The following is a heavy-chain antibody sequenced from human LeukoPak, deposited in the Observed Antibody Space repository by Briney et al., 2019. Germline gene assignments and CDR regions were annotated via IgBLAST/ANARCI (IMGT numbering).Heavy chain of an antibody. CDR3: ARDGCSSTSCYRYYGMDV. CDR2: IYYSGST. CDR1: GGSISSGGYY. V-gene: IGHV4-31*03. D-gene: IGHD2-2*01. J-gene: IGHJ6*02. Sequence: SETLSLTCTVSGGSISSGGYYWSWIRQHPGKGLEWIGYIYYSGSTYYNPSLKSRVTISVDTSKNQFSLKLSSVTAADTAVYYCARDGCSSTSCYRYYGMDVWDQGTTVTVSS.